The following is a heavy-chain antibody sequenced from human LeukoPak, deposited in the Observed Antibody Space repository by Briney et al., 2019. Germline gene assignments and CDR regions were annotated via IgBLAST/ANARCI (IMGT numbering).Heavy chain of an antibody. J-gene: IGHJ4*02. Sequence: PGGSLRLSCAASGFTFSNYAMSWVRQAPGKGLEWVSTISSSGGRTYYADSVKGRLTISRDSSKNTLYLQMNSLRAEDTAVYYCARGPNSQDYWGQGTLVTVSS. V-gene: IGHV3-23*01. CDR1: GFTFSNYA. CDR3: ARGPNSQDY. D-gene: IGHD4-23*01. CDR2: ISSSGGRT.